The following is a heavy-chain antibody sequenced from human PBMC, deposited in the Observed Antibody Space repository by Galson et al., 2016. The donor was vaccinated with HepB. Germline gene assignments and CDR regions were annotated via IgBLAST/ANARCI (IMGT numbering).Heavy chain of an antibody. D-gene: IGHD6-13*01. V-gene: IGHV3-11*01. J-gene: IGHJ4*02. CDR3: ARDYSSRWFYFDY. CDR1: GFFFSDYY. CDR2: IGSGGSTI. Sequence: SLRLSCAASGFFFSDYYMTWIRQAPGKGLEWVSYIGSGGSTIYYADPVKGRFTVSRDNAKNSLFLQMSNLRAEDTAVYYCARDYSSRWFYFDYWGQGTLVTVSS.